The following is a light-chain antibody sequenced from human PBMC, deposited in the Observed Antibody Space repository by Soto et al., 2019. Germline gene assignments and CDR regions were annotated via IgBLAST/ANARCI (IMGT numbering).Light chain of an antibody. J-gene: IGLJ1*01. Sequence: QSVLTQPASVSGSPGQSITISCTGTSSYVGGYNYVSWYQQHPGKAPKLLIYDVSNRPSGVSNRFSGSKSGNTASLTISGLQAEDEADYYCSSYTSSSTRTFGTGTRSPS. CDR2: DVS. CDR3: SSYTSSSTRT. CDR1: SSYVGGYNY. V-gene: IGLV2-14*03.